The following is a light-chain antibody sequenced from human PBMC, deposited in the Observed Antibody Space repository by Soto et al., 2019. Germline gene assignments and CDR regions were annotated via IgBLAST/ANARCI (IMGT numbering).Light chain of an antibody. CDR3: QQGNIYTFT. V-gene: IGKV1-9*01. Sequence: DIQLTQSPSFLSASVRDRVTITCRASQDISSYLAWYQQKPGRAPKLLIYAAPTLQDEVPSRFSGSGSGTEFTLTITSLQPEDFATYYCQQGNIYTFTFGPGTKVDIK. J-gene: IGKJ3*01. CDR1: QDISSY. CDR2: AAP.